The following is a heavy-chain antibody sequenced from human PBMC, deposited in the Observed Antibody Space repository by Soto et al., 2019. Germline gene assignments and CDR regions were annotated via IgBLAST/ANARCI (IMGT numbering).Heavy chain of an antibody. CDR1: GGTFSSYA. V-gene: IGHV1-69*13. D-gene: IGHD3-16*01. CDR3: GLRLSLSGWSVY. J-gene: IGHJ4*02. Sequence: ASVKVSCKASGGTFSSYAISWVRQAPGQGLEWMGGIIPIFGTANYAQKFQGRVTITADESTSTAYMELSSLRSEDTAVYYCGLRLSLSGWSVYWGQGTLVTVSS. CDR2: IIPIFGTA.